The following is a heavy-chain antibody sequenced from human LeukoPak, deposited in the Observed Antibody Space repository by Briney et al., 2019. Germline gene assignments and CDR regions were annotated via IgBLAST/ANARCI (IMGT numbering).Heavy chain of an antibody. D-gene: IGHD6-19*01. Sequence: GGSLRLSCAASGFTFNIYPMHWVRQAPGEGPEWVAVTLYDGSSTDYADSVKGRFTMPRDNAKNTLYLQMNSLRPEDTGIYYCARGNVAVARNLIDFWGQGTLVTVSS. CDR3: ARGNVAVARNLIDF. J-gene: IGHJ4*02. V-gene: IGHV3-30*04. CDR2: TLYDGSST. CDR1: GFTFNIYP.